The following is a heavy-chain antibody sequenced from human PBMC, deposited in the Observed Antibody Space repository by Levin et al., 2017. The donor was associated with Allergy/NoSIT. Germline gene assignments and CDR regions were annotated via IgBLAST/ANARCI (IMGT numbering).Heavy chain of an antibody. D-gene: IGHD4-17*01. CDR1: GGSIDSGGYY. CDR3: AREFPVTTGWFDP. J-gene: IGHJ5*02. CDR2: IYYSGST. V-gene: IGHV4-31*03. Sequence: SETLSLTCTVSGGSIDSGGYYWTWIRQFPGKGLEWIGYIYYSGSTHYNPSLKSRTTISVDTSKNQFSLRLTSVTAADTAVYYCAREFPVTTGWFDPWGQGTLVTVSS.